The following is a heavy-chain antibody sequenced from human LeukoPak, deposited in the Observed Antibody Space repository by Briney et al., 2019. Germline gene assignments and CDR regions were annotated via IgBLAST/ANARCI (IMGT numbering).Heavy chain of an antibody. CDR2: MNPNNGNT. Sequence: GASVKVSCKASGYTFTSYDINWVRQAPGQGLEWMGWMNPNNGNTDYAQKFQGRVTMTTNTSISTAYMELRSLRSEDTAVYDGASCGGCYFPSGMWSLGYYYYMDVWGKGTTVTVSS. CDR1: GYTFTSYD. J-gene: IGHJ6*03. CDR3: ASCGGCYFPSGMWSLGYYYYMDV. D-gene: IGHD2-15*01. V-gene: IGHV1-8*01.